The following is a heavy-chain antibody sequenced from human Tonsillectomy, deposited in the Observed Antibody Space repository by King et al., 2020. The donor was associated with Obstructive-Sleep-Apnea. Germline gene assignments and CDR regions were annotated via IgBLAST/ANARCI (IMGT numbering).Heavy chain of an antibody. J-gene: IGHJ5*02. CDR3: ARLPGSDPRFDP. Sequence: VQLQESGPGLVKPSETLSLTCSVSGGSISSYYWSWIRQPPGKGLEWIGYIFYSGSTNYNPSLKSRGTISVDTSKNQFSLKLSSVPAADTAVYYCARLPGSDPRFDPWGQGTLVTVSS. CDR1: GGSISSYY. CDR2: IFYSGST. V-gene: IGHV4-59*08.